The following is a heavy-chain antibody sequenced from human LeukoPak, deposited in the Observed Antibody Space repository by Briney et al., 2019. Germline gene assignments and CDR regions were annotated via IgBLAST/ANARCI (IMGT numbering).Heavy chain of an antibody. CDR3: ASFSNYFDY. CDR1: GGSISSGGYS. Sequence: SQTLSLTCAVSGGSISSGGYSWSWIRQPPGKGLEWIGYIYHSGSTYYNPSLKSRVTISVDRSKNQFSLKLSSVTAADTAVYYCASFSNYFDYWGQGTLVTGSS. D-gene: IGHD2-2*01. V-gene: IGHV4-30-2*01. CDR2: IYHSGST. J-gene: IGHJ4*02.